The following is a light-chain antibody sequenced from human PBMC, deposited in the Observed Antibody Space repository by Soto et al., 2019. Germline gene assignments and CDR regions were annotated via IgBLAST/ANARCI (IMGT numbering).Light chain of an antibody. CDR2: GAS. CDR1: QSVGSN. J-gene: IGKJ2*01. CDR3: QQYNNWPPAYT. V-gene: IGKV3-15*01. Sequence: EVVMTQSPDTLSVSPGEIATLSFSASQSVGSNLAWYQQKPGQAPRLLIYGASTRATGIPERFSGSGSGTEFTLTISSLQSEDFAVYYCQQYNNWPPAYTFGQGTKVDIK.